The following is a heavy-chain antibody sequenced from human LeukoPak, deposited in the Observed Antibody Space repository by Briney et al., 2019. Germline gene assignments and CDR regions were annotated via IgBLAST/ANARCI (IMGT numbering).Heavy chain of an antibody. J-gene: IGHJ4*02. CDR3: ARDYPKQWLSSDY. CDR2: IKQDGSEN. CDR1: GFTFSSYW. D-gene: IGHD6-19*01. Sequence: GGSLTLSCAASGFTFSSYWMSWVRQAPGKGLEWVANIKQDGSENYYVDSVKGRFTISRDNAKNSLYLQMNSLRAEDTAVYYCARDYPKQWLSSDYWGQGTLVTVSS. V-gene: IGHV3-7*03.